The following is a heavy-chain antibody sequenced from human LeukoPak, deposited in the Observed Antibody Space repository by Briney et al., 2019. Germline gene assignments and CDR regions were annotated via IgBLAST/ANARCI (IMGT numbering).Heavy chain of an antibody. CDR3: ARGGLRHFYYYYYYMDV. J-gene: IGHJ6*03. CDR1: GYTFTSYG. V-gene: IGHV1-18*01. CDR2: ISAYNGNT. D-gene: IGHD5-12*01. Sequence: ASVTVSCKASGYTFTSYGISWVRQAPGQGLEWMGWISAYNGNTNYAQKLQGRVTMTTDTSTSTAYMELRSLRSDDTAVYYCARGGLRHFYYYYYYMDVWGKGTTVTVSS.